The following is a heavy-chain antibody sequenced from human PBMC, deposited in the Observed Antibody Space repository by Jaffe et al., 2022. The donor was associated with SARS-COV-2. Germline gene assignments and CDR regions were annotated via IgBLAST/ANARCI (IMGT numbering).Heavy chain of an antibody. Sequence: QVQLVESGGGVVQPGRSLRLSCAASGFSFRSYGMHWVRQAPGKGLEWVAVQSYDGSEKYYADSVKGRFTISRDNSKNTLYLQMDSLRADDTAVYYCANNGFGYSNEFWGQGTLVTVSS. V-gene: IGHV3-30*18. J-gene: IGHJ4*02. CDR1: GFSFRSYG. D-gene: IGHD5-12*01. CDR2: QSYDGSEK. CDR3: ANNGFGYSNEF.